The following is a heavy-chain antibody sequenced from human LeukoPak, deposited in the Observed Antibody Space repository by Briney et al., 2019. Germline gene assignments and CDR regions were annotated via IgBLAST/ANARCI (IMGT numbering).Heavy chain of an antibody. CDR3: VKGRHSSSWYHPFDY. Sequence: GGSLRLSCSASGFTFSSYAMHWVRQAPGKGLEYVSAISSNGGSTYYADSVKDRFTISRDNSKNTLYLQMSSLRAEDTAVYYCVKGRHSSSWYHPFDYWGQGTLVTVSS. J-gene: IGHJ4*02. V-gene: IGHV3-64D*06. D-gene: IGHD6-13*01. CDR2: ISSNGGST. CDR1: GFTFSSYA.